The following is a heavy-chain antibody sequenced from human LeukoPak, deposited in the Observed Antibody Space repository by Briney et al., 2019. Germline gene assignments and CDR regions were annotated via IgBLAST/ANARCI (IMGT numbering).Heavy chain of an antibody. D-gene: IGHD2-15*01. CDR2: IYYTGTT. V-gene: IGHV4-39*01. CDR3: ATQGGSSYRRRNWYLNL. CDR1: GGSIRSSDYY. J-gene: IGHJ2*01. Sequence: PSETLSLTCTVFGGSIRSSDYYWGWIRQPPGKGLEYIGSIYYTGTTYYNPSLKSRVTISVDTSKNQFSLNLSSVTAADTAVYYCATQGGSSYRRRNWYLNLWGRGTLVTVS.